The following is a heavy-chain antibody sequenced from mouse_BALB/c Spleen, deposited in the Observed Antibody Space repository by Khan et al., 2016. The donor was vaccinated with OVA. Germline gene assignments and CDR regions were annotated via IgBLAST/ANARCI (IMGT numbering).Heavy chain of an antibody. D-gene: IGHD2-13*01. J-gene: IGHJ2*01. CDR3: TRGDPGNFDY. CDR1: GYTFTNYW. CDR2: IYPSDSYT. V-gene: IGHV1-69*02. Sequence: QVQLQQPGAELVRPGASVKLSCKATGYTFTNYWINWVKERPGQGLEWIGNIYPSDSYTNYNQKFKDKATLTVDKSSSTAFLQLSSPTSEDSADYYCTRGDPGNFDYWGQGTTLTVSS.